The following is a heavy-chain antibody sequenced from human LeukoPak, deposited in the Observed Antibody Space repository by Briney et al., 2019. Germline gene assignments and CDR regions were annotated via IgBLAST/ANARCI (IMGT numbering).Heavy chain of an antibody. J-gene: IGHJ4*02. CDR1: GYTFTGYY. CDR2: INPNSGGT. Sequence: GASVKASCKASGYTFTGYYMHWVRQAPGQGLEWMGWINPNSGGTNYAQKFQGRVTMTRDTSISTAYMELSRLRSDDTAVYYCASQYGDYIPCLDYWGKGTLVTVSS. V-gene: IGHV1-2*02. CDR3: ASQYGDYIPCLDY. D-gene: IGHD4-17*01.